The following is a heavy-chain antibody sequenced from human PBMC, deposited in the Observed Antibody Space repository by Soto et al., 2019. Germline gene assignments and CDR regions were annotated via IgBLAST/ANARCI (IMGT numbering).Heavy chain of an antibody. CDR3: ARESGSGYCSSTSCYTNFYYYYGMDV. D-gene: IGHD2-2*02. V-gene: IGHV1-2*02. J-gene: IGHJ6*02. CDR2: INPNSGGT. CDR1: GYTFTGYY. Sequence: EASVKVSCKASGYTFTGYYMHWVRQAPGQGLEWMGWINPNSGGTNYAQKFQGRVTMTRDTSISTAYMELSRLRSDDTAVYYCARESGSGYCSSTSCYTNFYYYYGMDVWGQGTTVTVSS.